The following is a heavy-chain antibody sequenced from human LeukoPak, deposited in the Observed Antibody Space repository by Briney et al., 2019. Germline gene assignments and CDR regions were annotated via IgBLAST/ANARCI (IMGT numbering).Heavy chain of an antibody. V-gene: IGHV3-48*04. Sequence: GGSLRLSCAASGFTFSSYSMNWVRQAPGKGLEWVSYISSSSSTIYYADSVKGRFTISRDNAKNPLYLQMNSLRAEDTAVYYCARERTYSFNYWGQGTLVTVSS. J-gene: IGHJ4*02. D-gene: IGHD5-18*01. CDR1: GFTFSSYS. CDR2: ISSSSSTI. CDR3: ARERTYSFNY.